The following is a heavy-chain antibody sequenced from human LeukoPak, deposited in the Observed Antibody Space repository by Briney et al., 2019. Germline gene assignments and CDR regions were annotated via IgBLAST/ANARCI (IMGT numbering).Heavy chain of an antibody. CDR1: GFTFSSYS. CDR2: ISSSSSYI. V-gene: IGHV3-21*01. Sequence: GGSLRLSCAASGFTFSSYSMNWVRQAPGKGLEWVSSISSSSSYIYYADSVKGRFTISRDNAKNSLYLQMNSLRAEDTAVYYCARDEQPGWGYYYYYMDVWGKGTTVTVSS. D-gene: IGHD3-16*01. J-gene: IGHJ6*03. CDR3: ARDEQPGWGYYYYYMDV.